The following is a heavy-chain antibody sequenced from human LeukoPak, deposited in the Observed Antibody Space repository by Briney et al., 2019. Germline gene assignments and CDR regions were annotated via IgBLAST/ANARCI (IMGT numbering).Heavy chain of an antibody. CDR1: GGSINSQY. V-gene: IGHV4-4*07. D-gene: IGHD3-16*01. Sequence: AETLSLTCTVSGGSINSQYWSWIRQPAGKRLEWIGRMYTNGESDYNPSLKSRVTMSVDTSKKQFSLKLNSMTAADTAVYYCARGYYGGAVDSWGQGILVIVSS. J-gene: IGHJ4*02. CDR2: MYTNGES. CDR3: ARGYYGGAVDS.